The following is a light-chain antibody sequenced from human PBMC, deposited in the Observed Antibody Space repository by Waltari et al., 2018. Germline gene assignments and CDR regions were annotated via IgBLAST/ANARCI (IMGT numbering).Light chain of an antibody. Sequence: EIVLTQSPGTLSLSPGERATLSCRASQNIGRYLVWYQQKPGQAPRLLIYEASRRATGIPDRFSGSGPGTDFSLTISRLEPEDFAVYYCQNHERLPATFGQGTKVEIK. CDR2: EAS. CDR3: QNHERLPAT. CDR1: QNIGRY. J-gene: IGKJ1*01. V-gene: IGKV3-20*01.